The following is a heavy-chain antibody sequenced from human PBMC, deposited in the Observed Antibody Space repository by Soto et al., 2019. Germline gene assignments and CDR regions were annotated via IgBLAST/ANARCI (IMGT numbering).Heavy chain of an antibody. CDR1: GFIVSNTY. D-gene: IGHD3-10*01. J-gene: IGHJ4*02. CDR2: IYSGGST. V-gene: IGHV3-53*01. Sequence: GGSLRLSCAASGFIVSNTYMSWVRQAPGKGLEWVSFIYSGGSTFYADSVKGRFTISRDNSKNTLYLQMNSLRAEDTAVYYCAKDVIRGAPVYYFDYWGQGTLVTVSS. CDR3: AKDVIRGAPVYYFDY.